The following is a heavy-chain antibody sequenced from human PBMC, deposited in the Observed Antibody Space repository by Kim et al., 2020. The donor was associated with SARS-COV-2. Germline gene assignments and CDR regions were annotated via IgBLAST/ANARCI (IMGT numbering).Heavy chain of an antibody. CDR3: TRDRRMDDILTGCRSEY. V-gene: IGHV3-11*06. J-gene: IGHJ4*02. D-gene: IGHD3-9*01. Sequence: VKGRFTIARDNARNSQYLQMNSLRAEDTAVYYCTRDRRMDDILTGCRSEYWGQGTLVTVYS.